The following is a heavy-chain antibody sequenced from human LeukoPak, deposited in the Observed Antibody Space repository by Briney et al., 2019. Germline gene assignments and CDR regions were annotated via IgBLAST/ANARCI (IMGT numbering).Heavy chain of an antibody. CDR3: AKDVMHYGSGRPYYMDA. CDR2: IRYNGNDN. CDR1: GFTFNAYG. V-gene: IGHV3-30*02. D-gene: IGHD3-10*01. Sequence: GGSLKLSCAASGFTFNAYGMHWVRQAPGKGLEWVTFIRYNGNDNFHSDSVKGRFSVSRDNSKNNLYLQMNNRRPEDTAVYYCAKDVMHYGSGRPYYMDAWGKGTTVIISS. J-gene: IGHJ6*03.